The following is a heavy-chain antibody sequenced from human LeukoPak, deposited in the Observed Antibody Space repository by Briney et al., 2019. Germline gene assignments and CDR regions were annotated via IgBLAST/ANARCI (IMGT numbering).Heavy chain of an antibody. V-gene: IGHV4-59*01. D-gene: IGHD5-24*01. CDR1: GGSISSDY. J-gene: IGHJ4*02. CDR3: ARRDGPFDF. Sequence: SETLSLTCTVSGGSISSDYWTWIRQPPGKGLEWIGYLHHSGSTNYNPSLKSRVTMSIDTSTNQFSPKVSSVSAADTAVYYCARRDGPFDFWGQGTLVTVSS. CDR2: LHHSGST.